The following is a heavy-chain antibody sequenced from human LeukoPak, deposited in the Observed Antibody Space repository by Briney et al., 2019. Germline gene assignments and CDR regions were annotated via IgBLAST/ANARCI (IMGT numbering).Heavy chain of an antibody. CDR1: GLTFSNSA. Sequence: GGSLTLYCAASGLTFSNSAMSWVRQAPGKGLEWVSTLSGSGITTYYADSVKGRFTISRDNSKNTLYLQMNSLRAEDPVVHYCAKGIYSSGWSYFDYWGHGTLVTVSS. CDR2: LSGSGITT. J-gene: IGHJ4*01. CDR3: AKGIYSSGWSYFDY. V-gene: IGHV3-23*01. D-gene: IGHD6-19*01.